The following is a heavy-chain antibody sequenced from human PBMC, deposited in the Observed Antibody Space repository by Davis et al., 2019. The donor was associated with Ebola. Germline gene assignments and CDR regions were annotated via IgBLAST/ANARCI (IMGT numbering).Heavy chain of an antibody. CDR2: ISSSSSYI. J-gene: IGHJ4*02. CDR3: AKGQSSSSWYTFDY. D-gene: IGHD6-13*01. V-gene: IGHV3-11*05. Sequence: PGGSLRLSCAASGFTFSDYYMSWIRQAPGKGLEWVSSISSSSSYIYYADSVKGRFTISRDNAKNSLYLQMNSLRAEDTALYYCAKGQSSSSWYTFDYWGQGTLVTVSS. CDR1: GFTFSDYY.